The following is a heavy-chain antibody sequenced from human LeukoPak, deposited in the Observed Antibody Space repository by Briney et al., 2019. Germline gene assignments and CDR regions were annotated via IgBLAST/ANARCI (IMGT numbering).Heavy chain of an antibody. CDR2: INPNSGGT. J-gene: IGHJ4*02. CDR3: ARASSSEYYDSSGYHDY. V-gene: IGHV1-2*02. Sequence: ASVKVSCKASGYTFTGYYMHWVRQAPGQGLEWMGWINPNSGGTNYAQKFQGRVTMTRDTSISTAYMELSRLRSDDTAVYYCARASSSEYYDSSGYHDYWGQGTLVTVSS. CDR1: GYTFTGYY. D-gene: IGHD3-22*01.